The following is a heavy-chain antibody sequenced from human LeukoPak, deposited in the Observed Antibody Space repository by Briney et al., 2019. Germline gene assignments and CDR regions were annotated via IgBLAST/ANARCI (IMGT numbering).Heavy chain of an antibody. D-gene: IGHD1-26*01. V-gene: IGHV3-7*01. Sequence: GGSLRLSCAASGFTFSDHYMDWVRQAPGKGLEWVANIKQDGSEKYYVDSVKGRFTISRDNAKNSLYLQMNSLRAEDTAVYYCARVWGSGSYYYYYYYGMDVWGQGTTVTVSS. CDR2: IKQDGSEK. J-gene: IGHJ6*02. CDR1: GFTFSDHY. CDR3: ARVWGSGSYYYYYYYGMDV.